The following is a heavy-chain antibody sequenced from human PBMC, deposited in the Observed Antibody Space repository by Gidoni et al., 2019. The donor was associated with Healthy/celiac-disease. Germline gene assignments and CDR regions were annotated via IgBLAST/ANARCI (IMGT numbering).Heavy chain of an antibody. V-gene: IGHV3-48*03. J-gene: IGHJ4*02. CDR3: ARDSVGSGSDY. CDR2: ISSSGSTI. CDR1: GFTFSSYE. Sequence: EVQLVESGGGLVQPGGSLRLSCAASGFTFSSYEMNWVRQAPGKGLEWVSYISSSGSTIYYADSVKGRFTISRDNAKNSLYLQMNSLRAEDTAVYYCARDSVGSGSDYWGQGTLVTVSS. D-gene: IGHD6-19*01.